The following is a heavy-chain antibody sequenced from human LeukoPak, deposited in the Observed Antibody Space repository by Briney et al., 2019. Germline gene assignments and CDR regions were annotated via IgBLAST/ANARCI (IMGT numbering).Heavy chain of an antibody. Sequence: ASVKVSCKASGYTFTGYYMHWVRQAPGQGLEWMGWINPNSGGTNYAQKFQGRVTMTRDTSISTAYMELSRLRSDDTAVYYCARGAPYYYDSSGYYGWWGQRTLVTVSS. CDR2: INPNSGGT. J-gene: IGHJ4*02. D-gene: IGHD3-22*01. V-gene: IGHV1-2*02. CDR3: ARGAPYYYDSSGYYGW. CDR1: GYTFTGYY.